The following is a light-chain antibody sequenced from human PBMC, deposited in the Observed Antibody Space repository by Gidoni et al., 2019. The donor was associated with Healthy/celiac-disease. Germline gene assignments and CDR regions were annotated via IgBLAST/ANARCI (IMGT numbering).Light chain of an antibody. J-gene: IGKJ4*01. CDR3: QQYYTTPVT. Sequence: DIVMTQSPDSLAVSLGERATINCKSSQCVLYSSHNKNYLAWYQQKPGQPPKLLIYWASTRESGVPDRFSGSGSGTDFTLTISSLQAEDVAVYYCQQYYTTPVTFGGGTKVEIK. CDR2: WAS. V-gene: IGKV4-1*01. CDR1: QCVLYSSHNKNY.